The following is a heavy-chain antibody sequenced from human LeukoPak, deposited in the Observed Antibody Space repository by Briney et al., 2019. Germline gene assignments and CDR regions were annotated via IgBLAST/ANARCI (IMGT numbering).Heavy chain of an antibody. V-gene: IGHV1-2*02. Sequence: ASVKVSCKASGYTFTGYYMHWVRQAPGQGLEWMGWINPNSGGTNYAQKFQGRVTMTRDTSISTAYMELSRLRSDDTAVYYCARDISGLAVAGSLDYWGQGTLVTVSS. D-gene: IGHD6-19*01. CDR2: INPNSGGT. CDR3: ARDISGLAVAGSLDY. CDR1: GYTFTGYY. J-gene: IGHJ4*02.